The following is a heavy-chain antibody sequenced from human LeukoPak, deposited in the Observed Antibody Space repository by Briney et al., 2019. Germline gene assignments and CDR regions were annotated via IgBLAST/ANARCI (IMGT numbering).Heavy chain of an antibody. CDR2: ISYDGSNK. J-gene: IGHJ4*02. D-gene: IGHD1-26*01. Sequence: GGSLRLSCAASGFTFSSYGMHWVRQAPGKGLEWVAVISYDGSNKYYADSVKGRFTISRDNSKNTLYLQMNSLRAEDTAVYYCAKGYWELLRHDLFDYWGQGTLVTVSS. CDR3: AKGYWELLRHDLFDY. CDR1: GFTFSSYG. V-gene: IGHV3-30*18.